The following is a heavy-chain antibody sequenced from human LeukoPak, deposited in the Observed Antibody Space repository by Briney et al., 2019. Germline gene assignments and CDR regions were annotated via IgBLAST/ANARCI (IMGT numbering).Heavy chain of an antibody. D-gene: IGHD5-12*01. V-gene: IGHV1-69*04. CDR3: ARDEYYSGYHFDY. Sequence: SVKVSCKASGGTFSSYAISWGRQAPGQGLEWMGRIIPILGIANYAQKFQGRVTITADKSTSTAYMELSSLRSEDTAVYYCARDEYYSGYHFDYWGQGTLVTVSS. J-gene: IGHJ4*02. CDR1: GGTFSSYA. CDR2: IIPILGIA.